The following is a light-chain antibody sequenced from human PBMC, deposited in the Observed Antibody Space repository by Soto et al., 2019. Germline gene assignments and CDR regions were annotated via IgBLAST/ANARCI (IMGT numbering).Light chain of an antibody. CDR1: QTISRNW. J-gene: IGKJ3*01. CDR3: QQYTSYRVFT. V-gene: IGKV1-5*03. CDR2: KAS. Sequence: DIQMTQSPYTLSASVGDRVTITCRASQTISRNWLAWFQQKPGKAPKLLIYKASNLESGVPSRFSGSGSETEFTLTISSLQPDDFATYYCQQYTSYRVFTFGPGTKVDVK.